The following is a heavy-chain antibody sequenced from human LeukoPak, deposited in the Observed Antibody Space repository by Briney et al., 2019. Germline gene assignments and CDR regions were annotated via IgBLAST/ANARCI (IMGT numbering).Heavy chain of an antibody. CDR1: GGSISSSSYY. D-gene: IGHD6-13*01. CDR3: ARDQRHSSSFKSKYGMDV. CDR2: IYYSGST. Sequence: SETLSLTCTVSGGSISSSSYYWGWIRQPPGKGLEWIGSIYYSGSTYYNPSLKSRVTISVDTSKNQFSLKLSSVTAADTAVYYCARDQRHSSSFKSKYGMDVWGQGTTVTVSS. V-gene: IGHV4-39*07. J-gene: IGHJ6*02.